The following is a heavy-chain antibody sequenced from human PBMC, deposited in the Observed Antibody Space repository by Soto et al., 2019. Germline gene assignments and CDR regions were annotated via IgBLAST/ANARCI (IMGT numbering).Heavy chain of an antibody. J-gene: IGHJ4*02. CDR3: ARDRGYCSGGSCYPNYFDY. CDR2: INAGNGNT. D-gene: IGHD2-15*01. Sequence: ASVKVSCKASGYTFTSYAMHWVRQAPGQRLEWMGWINAGNGNTKYSQKFQGRVTITRDTSASTAYMELSSLRSEDTAVYYCARDRGYCSGGSCYPNYFDYWGQGTLVTVSS. CDR1: GYTFTSYA. V-gene: IGHV1-3*01.